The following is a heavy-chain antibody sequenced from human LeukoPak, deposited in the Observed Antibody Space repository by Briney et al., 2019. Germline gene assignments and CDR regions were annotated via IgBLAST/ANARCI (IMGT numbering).Heavy chain of an antibody. V-gene: IGHV4-34*01. J-gene: IGHJ4*02. D-gene: IGHD2-8*01. Sequence: SETLSLTCAVYGGSFRGYYWSWIRHPPGKGLEWIGEINHSGSTNYNPSLKSRVTISVDTSKNQFSLKLSSVTAADTAVYYCARGHPLNCTNGVCYMSYFDYWGQGTLVTVSS. CDR1: GGSFRGYY. CDR3: ARGHPLNCTNGVCYMSYFDY. CDR2: INHSGST.